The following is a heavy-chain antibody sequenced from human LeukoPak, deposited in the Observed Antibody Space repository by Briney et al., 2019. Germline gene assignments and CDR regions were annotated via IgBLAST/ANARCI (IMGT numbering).Heavy chain of an antibody. V-gene: IGHV3-48*01. J-gene: IGHJ6*02. Sequence: GGSLRLSCAASGFTFSSYSMNWVRQAPGKGLEWVSYISSSSSTIYYADSVKGRFTISRDNAKNSLYLQMNSLRAEDTAVYYCAKDSCSSTSCPLRDYYGMDVWGQGTTVTVSS. CDR2: ISSSSSTI. CDR3: AKDSCSSTSCPLRDYYGMDV. CDR1: GFTFSSYS. D-gene: IGHD2-2*01.